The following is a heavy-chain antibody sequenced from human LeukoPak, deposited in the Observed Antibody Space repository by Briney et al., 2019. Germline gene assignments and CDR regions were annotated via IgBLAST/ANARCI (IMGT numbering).Heavy chain of an antibody. V-gene: IGHV3-11*01. CDR3: ARSLPRWDSSSSGAGYFDY. CDR1: GFTFSDYY. D-gene: IGHD6-6*01. Sequence: GGSLRLSCAASGFTFSDYYMSWIRQAPGKGLEWVSYISSSGSTIYYAASVKGRFPISRDNAKNSLYLQMNSLRAEDTAVYYCARSLPRWDSSSSGAGYFDYWGQGTLVTVSS. J-gene: IGHJ4*02. CDR2: ISSSGSTI.